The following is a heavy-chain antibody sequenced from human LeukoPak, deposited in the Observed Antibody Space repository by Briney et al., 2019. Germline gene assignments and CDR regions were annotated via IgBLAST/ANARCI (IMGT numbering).Heavy chain of an antibody. CDR3: ARTRYYGSSGYYETDY. CDR2: VYSFGCSNY. Sequence: SETLSLTCTVSGASISSYYWSWIRQPPGEGGEWIGYVYSFGCSNYSLSIYPLGNTIYDPSLKSRVTISVDTAKNQFSLKLNSVTAANTAVYYCARTRYYGSSGYYETDYWGQGTLVTVSS. J-gene: IGHJ4*02. CDR1: GASISSYY. D-gene: IGHD3-22*01. V-gene: IGHV4-59*08.